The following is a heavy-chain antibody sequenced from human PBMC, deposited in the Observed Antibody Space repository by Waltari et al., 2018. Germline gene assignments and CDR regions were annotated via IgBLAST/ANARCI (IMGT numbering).Heavy chain of an antibody. V-gene: IGHV3-53*01. D-gene: IGHD6-19*01. J-gene: IGHJ3*01. CDR3: ARHVSGPTRAAFDV. CDR1: GFTVNSNY. Sequence: EVQLVEYGGGLIQPGGSLRLSCVGSGFTVNSNYMSWVRQVPGKGLEWVSNIPLGTNANYAESVRGRFTISRDNSKDTLYLQMNSLRVEDTAVYFCARHVSGPTRAAFDVWGQGTMVTVSP. CDR2: IPLGTNA.